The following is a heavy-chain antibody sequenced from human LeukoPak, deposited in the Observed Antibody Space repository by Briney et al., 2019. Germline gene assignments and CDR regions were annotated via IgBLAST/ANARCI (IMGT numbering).Heavy chain of an antibody. CDR2: GSSYWGST. D-gene: IGHD3-22*01. J-gene: IGHJ4*02. Sequence: AGSLRLSCAASGFTFSSYAMHWVRQAPAQGLEYVSAGSSYWGSTYYANSVKSRFTISRDNSKNTLYLQMGSLRAEDTAVYYCAKDSRYYYDSSGGSGYFDYWGQGTLVTVSS. CDR1: GFTFSSYA. V-gene: IGHV3-64*01. CDR3: AKDSRYYYDSSGGSGYFDY.